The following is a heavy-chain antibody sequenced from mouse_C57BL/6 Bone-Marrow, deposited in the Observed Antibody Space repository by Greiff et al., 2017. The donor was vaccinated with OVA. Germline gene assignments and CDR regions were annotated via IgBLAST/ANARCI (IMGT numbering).Heavy chain of an antibody. J-gene: IGHJ4*01. CDR3: ARALRNYAMDY. D-gene: IGHD1-1*01. CDR2: ISYDGSN. Sequence: DVKLQESGPGLVKPSQSLSLTCSVTGYSITSGYFWNWIRQFPGNQLEWMGYISYDGSNNYNPSLKNRNSITRDTSKNQFFLKLNSVTTEDTATYYCARALRNYAMDYWGQGTSVTVSS. CDR1: GYSITSGYF. V-gene: IGHV3-6*01.